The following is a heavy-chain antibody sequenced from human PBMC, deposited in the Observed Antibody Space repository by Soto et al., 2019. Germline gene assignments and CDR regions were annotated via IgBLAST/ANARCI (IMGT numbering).Heavy chain of an antibody. CDR3: ARRPRPTPGLRKNHEADNAFDI. D-gene: IGHD4-17*01. J-gene: IGHJ3*02. Sequence: QVQLQESGPGLVKPSETLSLTCTVSGGSISSYYWSWIRQPPGKGLEWIGYIYYSGSTNYNPSLKCQVPLSVEPSKNQFSLKLSSVTAADTAVYYCARRPRPTPGLRKNHEADNAFDIWGQGTMVTVSS. CDR1: GGSISSYY. CDR2: IYYSGST. V-gene: IGHV4-59*08.